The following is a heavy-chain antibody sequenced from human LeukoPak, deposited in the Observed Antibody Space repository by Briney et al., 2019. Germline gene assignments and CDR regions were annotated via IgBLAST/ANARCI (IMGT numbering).Heavy chain of an antibody. D-gene: IGHD4-17*01. CDR3: ASLTYGAHDAFDI. V-gene: IGHV4-39*01. Sequence: SETLSLTCTVSGGSISSSSYYWGWIRQPPGKGLEWIGGIYYSGSTYYNPSLKSRVTISVDTSKNQFSLKLSSVTAADTAVYYCASLTYGAHDAFDIWGQGTMVTVSS. CDR1: GGSISSSSYY. CDR2: IYYSGST. J-gene: IGHJ3*02.